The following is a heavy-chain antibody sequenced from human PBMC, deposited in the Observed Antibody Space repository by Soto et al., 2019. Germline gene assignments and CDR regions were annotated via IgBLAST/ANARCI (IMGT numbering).Heavy chain of an antibody. Sequence: PSETLSLTCAVYGGSFSGYYWSWIRQPPGKGLEWIGEINHSGSTNYNPSLKSRVTISVDTSKNQFSLKLSSVTAADTAVYYCARAAPRYCSGGSCYYGRDYWSQGTLVTVSS. V-gene: IGHV4-34*01. D-gene: IGHD2-15*01. CDR1: GGSFSGYY. CDR2: INHSGST. CDR3: ARAAPRYCSGGSCYYGRDY. J-gene: IGHJ4*02.